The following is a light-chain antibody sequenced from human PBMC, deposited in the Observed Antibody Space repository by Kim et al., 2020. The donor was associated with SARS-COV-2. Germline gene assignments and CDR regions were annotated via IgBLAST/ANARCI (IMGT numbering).Light chain of an antibody. CDR1: SSDIGSYTY. CDR3: SSYAGSNSWV. CDR2: EVS. V-gene: IGLV2-8*01. J-gene: IGLJ3*02. Sequence: GQSVTISCTGTSSDIGSYTYVSWYQHHPGQAPKLMIYEVSKRPSGVPDRFSGSKSGNTASLTVSGLQAEDEADYCCSSYAGSNSWVFGGGTQLTVL.